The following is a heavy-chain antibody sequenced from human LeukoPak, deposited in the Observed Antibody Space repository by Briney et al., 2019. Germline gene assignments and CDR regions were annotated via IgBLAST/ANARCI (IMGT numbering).Heavy chain of an antibody. CDR1: GYTFTSYD. CDR2: MNPNSGNT. D-gene: IGHD7-27*01. J-gene: IGHJ5*02. CDR3: ARGRYAPGGFDP. Sequence: GASVKVSCKASGYTFTSYDINWVRQAPGQGLEWMGWMNPNSGNTGYAQKFQGRVTMTRNTSISTAYMELSSLRSEDTAVYYCARGRYAPGGFDPRGQGTLVTVSS. V-gene: IGHV1-8*01.